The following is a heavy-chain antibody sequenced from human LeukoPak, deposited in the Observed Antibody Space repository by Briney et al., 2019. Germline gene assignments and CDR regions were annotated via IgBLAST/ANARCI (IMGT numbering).Heavy chain of an antibody. V-gene: IGHV1-2*02. D-gene: IGHD6-19*01. CDR3: ARGVDSSGWPFDY. CDR1: GYTFTGYY. J-gene: IGHJ4*02. CDR2: INPNSGGT. Sequence: ASVTVSCKASGYTFTGYYMHWVRQAPGQGLAWMGWINPNSGGTNYAQKFQGRVTMTRDTSISTAYMELSRLRSDDTAVYYCARGVDSSGWPFDYCGQGTLVTVSS.